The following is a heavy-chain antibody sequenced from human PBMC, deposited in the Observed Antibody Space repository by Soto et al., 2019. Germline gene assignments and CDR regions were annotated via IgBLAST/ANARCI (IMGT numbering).Heavy chain of an antibody. Sequence: PGEFLQIPWSGSVYSFANHWVGRVRQMPGKGLEWMGIIYPGDSDTRYSPSFQGQVTIPADKSISTAYLQWSSLKASDTAMYYCARPPYGNYYYGMDVWGQGTTVTVSS. D-gene: IGHD3-10*01. V-gene: IGHV5-51*01. CDR3: ARPPYGNYYYGMDV. CDR2: IYPGDSDT. J-gene: IGHJ6*02. CDR1: VYSFANHW.